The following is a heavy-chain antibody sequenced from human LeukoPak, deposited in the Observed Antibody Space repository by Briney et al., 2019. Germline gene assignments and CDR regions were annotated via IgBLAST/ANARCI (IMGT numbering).Heavy chain of an antibody. J-gene: IGHJ5*02. CDR2: IYYSGST. V-gene: IGHV4-59*12. CDR1: GGSISSYY. CDR3: ARGQVVAAFDP. D-gene: IGHD2-15*01. Sequence: SETLSLTCTVSGGSISSYYWSWIRQPPGKGLEWIGYIYYSGSTNYNPSLKSRVTISVDTSKNQFSLKLSSVTAADTAVYYCARGQVVAAFDPWGQGTLVTVSS.